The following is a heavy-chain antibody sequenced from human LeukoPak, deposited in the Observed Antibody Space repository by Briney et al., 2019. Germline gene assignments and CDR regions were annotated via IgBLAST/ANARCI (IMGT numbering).Heavy chain of an antibody. CDR3: AKSGGLSGSGRLAMDV. Sequence: KPGGSLRLSCAASGFTFSTYAMSWVRLAPGKGLEWVSGISGSGGSTYYADSVKGRFTSSRDNSNNTLPVQMNSLRVEDTAVYYCAKSGGLSGSGRLAMDVWGQGTTVTVSS. J-gene: IGHJ6*02. CDR1: GFTFSTYA. D-gene: IGHD3-10*01. CDR2: ISGSGGST. V-gene: IGHV3-23*01.